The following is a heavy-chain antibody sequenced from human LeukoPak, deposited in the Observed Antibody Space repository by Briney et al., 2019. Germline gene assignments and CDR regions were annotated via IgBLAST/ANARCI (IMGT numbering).Heavy chain of an antibody. CDR1: GFTFSNFA. CDR2: ITGSGGGT. V-gene: IGHV3-23*01. CDR3: AKEAVEYFDY. Sequence: GGSLRLSCAASGFTFSNFAMSWVCQAPGKGLEWVSAITGSGGGTYYADSVKSRLTISRDNTKNTLDLQVNSPRAEDTAVYYCAKEAVEYFDYWGQGTLVTVSS. J-gene: IGHJ4*02.